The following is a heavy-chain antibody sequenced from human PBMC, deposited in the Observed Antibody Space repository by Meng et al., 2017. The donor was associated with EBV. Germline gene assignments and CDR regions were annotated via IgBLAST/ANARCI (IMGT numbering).Heavy chain of an antibody. Sequence: QVQLVQSGAAVKNPGASVKVSCKASGYAFTSYILHWVRQAPGQRLEWMGWINVGVGYTKYSQKFQGRVTISSDTSATTGYMELSSLRSEDTAVYYCVRGPPVGVPGPGDYWGQGTLVTVSS. J-gene: IGHJ4*02. CDR1: GYAFTSYI. CDR2: INVGVGYT. D-gene: IGHD2-21*01. V-gene: IGHV1-3*01. CDR3: VRGPPVGVPGPGDY.